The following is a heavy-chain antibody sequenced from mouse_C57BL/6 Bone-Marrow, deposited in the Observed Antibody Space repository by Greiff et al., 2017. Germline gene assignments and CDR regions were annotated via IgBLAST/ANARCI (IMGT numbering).Heavy chain of an antibody. J-gene: IGHJ3*01. CDR3: AKSPYDYDWFAY. Sequence: VKLQESGPGLVQPSQSLSITCTVSGFSLTSYGVHWVRQSPGKGLEWLGVIWRGGSTDYNAAFMSRLSITKDNSKSQVFFKMNSLQADDTAIYYCAKSPYDYDWFAYWGQGTLVTVSA. CDR2: IWRGGST. D-gene: IGHD2-4*01. CDR1: GFSLTSYG. V-gene: IGHV2-5*01.